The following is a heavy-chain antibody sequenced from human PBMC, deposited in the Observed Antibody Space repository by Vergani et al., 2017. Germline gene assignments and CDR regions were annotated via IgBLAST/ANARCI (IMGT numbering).Heavy chain of an antibody. Sequence: QVQLVESGGGVVQPGRSLRLSCAASGFTFNQYGMHWVRQAPGKGLEWVAVIWNDGNHKKYADSVKCRFTISRDNSKSTRYLQMNSLRDEETDVYYWARELRFLYNRFDPWGQGTLVAVSS. CDR1: GFTFNQYG. CDR2: IWNDGNHK. J-gene: IGHJ5*02. D-gene: IGHD2-21*01. CDR3: ARELRFLYNRFDP. V-gene: IGHV3-33*08.